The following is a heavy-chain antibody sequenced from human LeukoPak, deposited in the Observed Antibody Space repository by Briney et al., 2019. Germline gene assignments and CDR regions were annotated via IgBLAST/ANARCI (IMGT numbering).Heavy chain of an antibody. D-gene: IGHD3-10*01. CDR1: GYTFTSYY. V-gene: IGHV1-46*01. Sequence: ASVKVSCKASGYTFTSYYMHWVRQPPGQGLEGMGIINPSGGSTSNAQKFQGRVTMTRDMSTSTVYMELSSLRSEDAAVYYCAGEICGSGSYYNRRLDYWGQGTLVTVSS. CDR3: AGEICGSGSYYNRRLDY. CDR2: INPSGGST. J-gene: IGHJ4*02.